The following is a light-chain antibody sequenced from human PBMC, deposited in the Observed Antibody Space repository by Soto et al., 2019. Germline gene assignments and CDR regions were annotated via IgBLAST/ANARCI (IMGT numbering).Light chain of an antibody. J-gene: IGKJ1*01. CDR1: RSTSTW. CDR2: EAS. V-gene: IGKV1-5*03. Sequence: DIQMTQSPSTLSASVGDIVTITCRASRSTSTWLAWYQQRPGKTPKLLISEASKLESGVPSRFSGSGSGTEFTLTISSLQPDDFATYYCQQYITYPYAFGQGTKVEIK. CDR3: QQYITYPYA.